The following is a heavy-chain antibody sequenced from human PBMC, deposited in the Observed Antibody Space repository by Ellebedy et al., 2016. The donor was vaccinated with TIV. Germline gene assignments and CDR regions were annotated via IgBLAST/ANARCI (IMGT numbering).Heavy chain of an antibody. D-gene: IGHD2-15*01. J-gene: IGHJ5*02. CDR2: IWYDGSKT. Sequence: GESLKISCAASGFTFSIHGMHWVRQVPGKGLHWVAVIWYDGSKTYYADSAQGRFTISRDDSRNTLYLQMNSLSPEDTAVYYCAKGAGSNCFDPWGQGTLVTVSS. V-gene: IGHV3-33*06. CDR3: AKGAGSNCFDP. CDR1: GFTFSIHG.